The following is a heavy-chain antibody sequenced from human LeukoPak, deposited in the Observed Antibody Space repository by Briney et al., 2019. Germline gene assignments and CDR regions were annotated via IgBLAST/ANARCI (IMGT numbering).Heavy chain of an antibody. V-gene: IGHV4-61*02. CDR3: ARYVDYGDYLDY. CDR2: IYTSGST. CDR1: GCSISSGSYY. D-gene: IGHD4-17*01. J-gene: IGHJ4*02. Sequence: PSQTLSLTCTVSGCSISSGSYYWSWIRQPAGKGLEWIGRIYTSGSTNYNPSLKSRVTISVDASKNQFSLKLSSVTAADTAVYYCARYVDYGDYLDYWGQGTLVTVSS.